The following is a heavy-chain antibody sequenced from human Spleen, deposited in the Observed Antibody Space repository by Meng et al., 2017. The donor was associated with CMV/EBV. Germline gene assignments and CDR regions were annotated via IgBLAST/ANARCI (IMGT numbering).Heavy chain of an antibody. CDR3: AREKVTMIEVVTDY. D-gene: IGHD3-22*01. CDR1: GGSFSGYY. Sequence: GSLRLSCAVYGGSFSGYYWSWIRQPPGKGLEWIGEINHSGSTNYSPSLKSRVTISVDTSKNQFSLKLSSVTAADTAVYYCAREKVTMIEVVTDYWGQGTLVTVSS. J-gene: IGHJ4*02. CDR2: INHSGST. V-gene: IGHV4-34*01.